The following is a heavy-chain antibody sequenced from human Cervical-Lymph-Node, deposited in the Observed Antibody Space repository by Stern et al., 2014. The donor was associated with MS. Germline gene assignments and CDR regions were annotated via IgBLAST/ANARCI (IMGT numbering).Heavy chain of an antibody. CDR3: ARTRGPTIHDAFDI. Sequence: VQLGQSGAEVKKPGSSVKVSCKASGGTFSSYAISWVRQAPGQGLEWMGGIIPIFGTANYAQKFQGRVTITADKSTSTAYMELSSLRSEDTAVYYCARTRGPTIHDAFDIWGQGTMVTVSS. D-gene: IGHD5-24*01. J-gene: IGHJ3*02. V-gene: IGHV1-69*06. CDR1: GGTFSSYA. CDR2: IIPIFGTA.